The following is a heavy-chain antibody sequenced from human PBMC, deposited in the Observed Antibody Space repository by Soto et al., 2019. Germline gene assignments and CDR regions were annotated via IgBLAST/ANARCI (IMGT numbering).Heavy chain of an antibody. J-gene: IGHJ6*02. V-gene: IGHV3-23*01. CDR2: LSGSGVST. CDR1: GFTFSSYA. CDR3: AKGGGSKDYYDTSGYYLYYYYAMDV. Sequence: EVQLLESGGGLVQPGGSLRLSCAASGFTFSSYAMSWVRQAQGKGLEWVSALSGSGVSTYYADSVKGRFTISRDNSKNTLYLQMNSLRAEDTAIYYCAKGGGSKDYYDTSGYYLYYYYAMDVWGQGNRVTVSS. D-gene: IGHD3-22*01.